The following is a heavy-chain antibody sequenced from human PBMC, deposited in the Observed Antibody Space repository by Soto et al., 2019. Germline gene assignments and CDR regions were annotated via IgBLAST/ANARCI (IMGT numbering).Heavy chain of an antibody. CDR1: GFIFSSYA. Sequence: PGGSLRLSNAASGFIFSSYAMSWVRQAPGKGLEWVSAISGSDGSTYYADSVKGRFTISRDNSRNTLYLQMNSLRAEDTAVYYCAKDGVAHIPLYTSGSSYDHWGQGTLVTVSS. CDR3: AKDGVAHIPLYTSGSSYDH. D-gene: IGHD3-22*01. J-gene: IGHJ4*02. CDR2: ISGSDGST. V-gene: IGHV3-23*01.